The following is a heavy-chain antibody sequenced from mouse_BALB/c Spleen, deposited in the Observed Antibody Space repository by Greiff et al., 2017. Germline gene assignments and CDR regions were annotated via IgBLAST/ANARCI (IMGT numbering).Heavy chain of an antibody. J-gene: IGHJ4*01. CDR2: IYPGDGDT. V-gene: IGHV1-80*01. CDR3: ARVGLYAMDY. CDR1: GYAFSSYW. Sequence: QVQLQQSGAELVRPGSSVKISCKASGYAFSSYWMNWVKQRPGQALEWIGQIYPGDGDTNYNGKFKGKATLTADKSSSTAYMQLSSLTSEDSAVYFCARVGLYAMDYWGQGTSVTVSS.